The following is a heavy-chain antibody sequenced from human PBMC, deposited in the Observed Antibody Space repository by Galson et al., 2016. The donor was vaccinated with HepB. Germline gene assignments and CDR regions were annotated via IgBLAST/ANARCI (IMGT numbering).Heavy chain of an antibody. CDR1: GDSVSSNSAA. CDR3: ARGEYSGYDFDY. V-gene: IGHV6-1*01. CDR2: TYYSSKWYN. J-gene: IGHJ4*02. Sequence: CAISGDSVSSNSAAWNWIRQSPSRGLEWLGRTYYSSKWYNDYAVSVKSRIIINPDTSKNQFSLQLNSVTPEDTAVYYCARGEYSGYDFDYWGQGTLVTVSS. D-gene: IGHD5-12*01.